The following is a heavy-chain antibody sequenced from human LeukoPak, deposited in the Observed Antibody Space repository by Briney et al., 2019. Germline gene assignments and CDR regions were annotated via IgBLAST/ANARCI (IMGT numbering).Heavy chain of an antibody. CDR1: GYSFTNYW. J-gene: IGHJ4*02. CDR2: IYPGDSDT. D-gene: IGHD3-3*01. V-gene: IGHV5-51*01. Sequence: GESLKISCKGSGYSFTNYWIGWVRQMPGKGLEWMGIIYPGDSDTRYSPSFQGQVTISADKSISTAYLQWSSLKASDTAMYYCAIHYDFWSASYYFDYWGQGTLVTVSS. CDR3: AIHYDFWSASYYFDY.